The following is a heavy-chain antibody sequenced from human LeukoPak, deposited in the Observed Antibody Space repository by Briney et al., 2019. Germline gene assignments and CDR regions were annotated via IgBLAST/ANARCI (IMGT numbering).Heavy chain of an antibody. V-gene: IGHV1-69*13. CDR2: IIPIFGTA. J-gene: IGHJ6*02. CDR3: ARDPALHYYDSSGYSPYYYYGMDV. Sequence: GASVKVSRKASGGTFSSYAISWVRQAPGQGLEWMGGIIPIFGTANYAQKFQGRVTITADESTSTAYMELSSLRSEDTAVYYCARDPALHYYDSSGYSPYYYYGMDVWGQGTTVTVSS. D-gene: IGHD3-22*01. CDR1: GGTFSSYA.